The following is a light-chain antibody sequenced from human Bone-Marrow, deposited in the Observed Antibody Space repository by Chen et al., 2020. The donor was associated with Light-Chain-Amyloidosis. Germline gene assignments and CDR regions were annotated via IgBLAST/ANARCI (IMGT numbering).Light chain of an antibody. CDR2: AAS. J-gene: IGKJ3*01. CDR1: QSISSY. V-gene: IGKV1-39*01. CDR3: QQSYSTPRT. Sequence: DIQMTQSPSSLSASVGDRVTITCRASQSISSYLNWYQHKPWKAPNLLIYAASSVQSGVPSRFSGSGSGTDFTLTVSSLLPEDFATYYCQQSYSTPRTFGPGTKVDIK.